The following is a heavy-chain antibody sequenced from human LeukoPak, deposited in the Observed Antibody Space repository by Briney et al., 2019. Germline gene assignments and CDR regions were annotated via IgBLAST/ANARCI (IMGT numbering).Heavy chain of an antibody. Sequence: KISCKGSGYSFTSYWIGWVRQMPGKGLEWMGIIYPGDSDTRYSPSFQGQVTISADKSISTAYLQWSSLKASDTAMYYCASTSRKGYYYMDVWGKGTTVTVSS. D-gene: IGHD2/OR15-2a*01. CDR2: IYPGDSDT. CDR1: GYSFTSYW. CDR3: ASTSRKGYYYMDV. J-gene: IGHJ6*03. V-gene: IGHV5-51*01.